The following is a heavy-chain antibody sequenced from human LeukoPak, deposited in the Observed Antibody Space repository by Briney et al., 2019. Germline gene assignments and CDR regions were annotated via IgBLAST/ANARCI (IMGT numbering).Heavy chain of an antibody. V-gene: IGHV4-59*01. D-gene: IGHD2-15*01. CDR3: ARAVAAHNYYYYYYMDV. J-gene: IGHJ6*03. Sequence: PSETLSLTCTLSGGSISSYYWSWIRQPPGKGLEWIGYIYYSESTNYNPSLKSRVTISVDTSKNQFSLELSSVTAADTAVYYCARAVAAHNYYYYYYMDVWGKGTTVTVSS. CDR1: GGSISSYY. CDR2: IYYSEST.